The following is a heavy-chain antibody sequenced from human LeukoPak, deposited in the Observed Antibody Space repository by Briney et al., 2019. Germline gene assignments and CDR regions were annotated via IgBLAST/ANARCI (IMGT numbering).Heavy chain of an antibody. CDR2: IIPIFGTA. CDR3: ARSFGGGYCSGGSCYDDWFDP. Sequence: GASVKVSCKTSGYTFSEYYIYWVRQAPGQGLEWMGGIIPIFGTANYAQKFQGRVTMTRDMSTSTVYMELSSLRSEDTAVYYCARSFGGGYCSGGSCYDDWFDPWGQGTLVTVSS. V-gene: IGHV1-69*05. CDR1: GYTFSEYY. D-gene: IGHD2-15*01. J-gene: IGHJ5*02.